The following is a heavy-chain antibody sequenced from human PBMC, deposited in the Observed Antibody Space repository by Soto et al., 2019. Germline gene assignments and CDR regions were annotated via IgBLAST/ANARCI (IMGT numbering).Heavy chain of an antibody. CDR2: ISYDGSNK. CDR1: GFTFSSYA. CDR3: ARGDREDIAVVVGARPGEYGVDV. V-gene: IGHV3-30-3*01. J-gene: IGHJ6*02. D-gene: IGHD2-15*01. Sequence: VQLVESGGGVVQPGRSLRLSCAASGFTFSSYAMHWVRQAPGKGLECVAVISYDGSNKFYRDSVKGRFTISRDNSKNPLYLQINSLRYEDTAVYYCARGDREDIAVVVGARPGEYGVDVWGQGTTVTVSS.